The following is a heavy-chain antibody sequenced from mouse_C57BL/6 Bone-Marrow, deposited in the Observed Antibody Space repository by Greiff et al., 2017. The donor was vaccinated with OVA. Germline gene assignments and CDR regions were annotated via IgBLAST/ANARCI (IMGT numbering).Heavy chain of an antibody. J-gene: IGHJ3*01. CDR2: IDPSDSET. CDR1: GYTFTSYW. Sequence: MESCKASGYTFTSYWMHWVKQRPIQGLEWIGNIDPSDSETHYNQKFKDKATLTVDKSSSTAYMQLSSLTSEDSAVYYCVYYDYDEVFAYWGQGTLVTVSA. V-gene: IGHV1-52*01. CDR3: VYYDYDEVFAY. D-gene: IGHD2-4*01.